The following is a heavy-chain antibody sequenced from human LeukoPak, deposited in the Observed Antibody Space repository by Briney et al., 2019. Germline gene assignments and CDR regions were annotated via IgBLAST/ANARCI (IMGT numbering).Heavy chain of an antibody. CDR3: AKDRQYSGLWYFDL. Sequence: GGSLRLSCTASGFTFGDYAMHWVRQASGKSLEWVSGISWNSGSIGYADSVKGRFTISRDNAKNSLYLQMNSLRAEDTALYYCAKDRQYSGLWYFDLWGRGTLVTVSS. V-gene: IGHV3-9*01. J-gene: IGHJ2*01. CDR2: ISWNSGSI. CDR1: GFTFGDYA. D-gene: IGHD5-12*01.